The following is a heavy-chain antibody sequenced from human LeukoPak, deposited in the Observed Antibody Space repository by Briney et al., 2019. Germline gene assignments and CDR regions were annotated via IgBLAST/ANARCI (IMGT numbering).Heavy chain of an antibody. CDR3: ARDRPYSGAAHFDP. CDR1: GYTFTSYG. D-gene: IGHD4-11*01. Sequence: RASVNVSCKASGYTFTSYGISWVRQAPGQGLEWMGWISAYNGNTNYAQKLQGRVTMTTDTSTSTAYMELRSLRSDDTAVYYCARDRPYSGAAHFDPWGQGTLVTVSS. CDR2: ISAYNGNT. J-gene: IGHJ5*02. V-gene: IGHV1-18*01.